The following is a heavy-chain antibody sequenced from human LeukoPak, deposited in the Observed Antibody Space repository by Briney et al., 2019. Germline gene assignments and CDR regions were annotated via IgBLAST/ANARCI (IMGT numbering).Heavy chain of an antibody. Sequence: PSETLSLTCTVSGGSISSYYWSWIRQPAGKGLEWLGRIYTSGSTNYNPSLKGRVTMSVDKSKNQFSLKLSSVTAADTAVYYYARGSHDGYSYGSDYFDYWGQGTLVTVSS. D-gene: IGHD5-18*01. CDR1: GGSISSYY. CDR2: IYTSGST. V-gene: IGHV4-4*07. J-gene: IGHJ4*02. CDR3: ARGSHDGYSYGSDYFDY.